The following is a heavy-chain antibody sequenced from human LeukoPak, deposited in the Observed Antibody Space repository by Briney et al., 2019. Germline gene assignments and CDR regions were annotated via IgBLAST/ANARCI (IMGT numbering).Heavy chain of an antibody. D-gene: IGHD3-3*01. CDR2: FVGGDTT. CDR1: GFTFNNYA. J-gene: IGHJ4*02. CDR3: AKQARYSNFWSGYLYYFDS. Sequence: PGGSLRLSCAASGFTFNNYAASWVRQAPGKGLEWVSAFVGGDTTYYADSVKGRFAISRDNSRNTLYLQMSTLRAEDTAVYYCAKQARYSNFWSGYLYYFDSWGQGTLVTVSS. V-gene: IGHV3-23*01.